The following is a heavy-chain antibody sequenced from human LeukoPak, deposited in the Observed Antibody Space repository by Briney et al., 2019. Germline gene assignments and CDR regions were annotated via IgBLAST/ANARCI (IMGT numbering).Heavy chain of an antibody. V-gene: IGHV3-23*01. Sequence: GGSLRLSCAASGFTFSGYAMSWVRQAPGKGLEWVSATSGSGGSTYYADSVKGRFTTSRYNSKNTLYLQMNSLRAEDTAVYYCAKMVPVGDWFDPWGQGTLVTVSS. CDR1: GFTFSGYA. CDR2: TSGSGGST. D-gene: IGHD3-10*01. CDR3: AKMVPVGDWFDP. J-gene: IGHJ5*02.